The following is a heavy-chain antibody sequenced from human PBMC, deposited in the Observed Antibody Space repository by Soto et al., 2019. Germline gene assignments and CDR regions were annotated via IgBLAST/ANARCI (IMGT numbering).Heavy chain of an antibody. J-gene: IGHJ4*02. CDR2: IYYSGST. CDR1: GGSISSGGYY. Sequence: SETLSLTCTVSGGSISSGGYYWSWIRQHPGKGLEWIGYIYYSGSTNYNPSLKSRVTISVDTSKNQFSLKLSSVTAADTAVYYCARGRPGSGWYRIRGTRSPKYFDYWGQGTLVTVSS. V-gene: IGHV4-31*03. CDR3: ARGRPGSGWYRIRGTRSPKYFDY. D-gene: IGHD6-19*01.